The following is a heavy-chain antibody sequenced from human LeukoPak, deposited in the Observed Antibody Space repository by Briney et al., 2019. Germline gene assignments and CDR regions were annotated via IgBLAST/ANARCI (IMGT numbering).Heavy chain of an antibody. D-gene: IGHD3-9*01. J-gene: IGHJ4*02. Sequence: GRSPRLSCAASGFTFSSYGMHWVRQAPGKGLEWVTVISYDGSNKSYADPVRGRFTISRDNSKNTPYLHMSILRPDDTAVYFFXXTLRYFDWLHPFDYWGQGTLVTVSS. CDR3: XXTLRYFDWLHPFDY. CDR1: GFTFSSYG. CDR2: ISYDGSNK. V-gene: IGHV3-30*03.